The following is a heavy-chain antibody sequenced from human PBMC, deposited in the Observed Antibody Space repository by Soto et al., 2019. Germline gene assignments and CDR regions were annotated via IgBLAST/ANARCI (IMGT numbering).Heavy chain of an antibody. V-gene: IGHV1-18*01. CDR3: ARDKAGPRWVAETFDY. CDR1: GYTFTSYG. CDR2: ISAYNGNT. Sequence: GASVKVSCKASGYTFTSYGISWVRQAPGQGLEWMGWISAYNGNTNYAQKLQGRVTMTTDTSTSTAYMELRSLRSDDTAVYYCARDKAGPRWVAETFDYWGQGTLVTVSS. D-gene: IGHD2-15*01. J-gene: IGHJ4*02.